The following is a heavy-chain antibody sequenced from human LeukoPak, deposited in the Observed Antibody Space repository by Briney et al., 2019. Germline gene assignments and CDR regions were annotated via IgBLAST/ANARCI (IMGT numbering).Heavy chain of an antibody. Sequence: SETLSLTCTVSGGSISSYYWSWIRQPPGKGLEWIGRIYTSGSTNYNPSLKSRVTKSVDTSKNQFSLKLSSVTAADTAVYYCARDHYYDSSGYYVGLGFDYWGQGTLVTVSS. CDR1: GGSISSYY. D-gene: IGHD3-22*01. J-gene: IGHJ4*02. CDR3: ARDHYYDSSGYYVGLGFDY. V-gene: IGHV4-4*08. CDR2: IYTSGST.